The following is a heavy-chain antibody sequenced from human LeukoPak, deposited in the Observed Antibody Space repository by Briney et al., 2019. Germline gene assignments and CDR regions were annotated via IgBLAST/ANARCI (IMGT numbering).Heavy chain of an antibody. V-gene: IGHV1-69*13. CDR1: GGTFSSYA. D-gene: IGHD3-22*01. CDR3: ARDSYYDSSGYYVPPHLFDY. Sequence: SVKVSCKASGGTFSSYAISWVRQAPGQGLEWMGGTIPIFGTANYAQKFQGRVTITADESTSTAYMELSSLRSEDTAVYYCARDSYYDSSGYYVPPHLFDYWGQGTLVTVSS. J-gene: IGHJ4*02. CDR2: TIPIFGTA.